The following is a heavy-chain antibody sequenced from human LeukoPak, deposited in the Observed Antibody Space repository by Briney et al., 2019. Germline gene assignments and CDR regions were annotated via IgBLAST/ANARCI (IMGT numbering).Heavy chain of an antibody. V-gene: IGHV3-7*01. J-gene: IGHJ4*02. D-gene: IGHD6-13*01. CDR3: ARDGVAPGIYFDY. Sequence: GGSLRLSCAASGFTFSSHWMSWVRQAPGKGLEGVADINQDGSEKSSVDSVKGRFTISRDNAKNSLYLQMNSLRAEDTAVYYCARDGVAPGIYFDYWGQGTLVTVSS. CDR1: GFTFSSHW. CDR2: INQDGSEK.